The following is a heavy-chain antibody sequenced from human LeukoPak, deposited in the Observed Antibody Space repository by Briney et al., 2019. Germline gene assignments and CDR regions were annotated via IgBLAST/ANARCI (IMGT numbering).Heavy chain of an antibody. J-gene: IGHJ1*01. CDR3: AKAPGSGWYSPFQH. V-gene: IGHV3-23*01. D-gene: IGHD6-19*01. Sequence: PGRSLRLSCAASGFTFSSYAMSWVRQAPGKGLEWVSAISGSGGSTYYADSVKGRFTIPRDNSKNTLYLQMNSLRAEDTAVYYCAKAPGSGWYSPFQHWGQGTLVTVSS. CDR2: ISGSGGST. CDR1: GFTFSSYA.